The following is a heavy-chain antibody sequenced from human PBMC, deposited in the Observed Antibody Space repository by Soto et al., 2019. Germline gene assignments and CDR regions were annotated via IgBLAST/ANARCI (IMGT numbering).Heavy chain of an antibody. CDR2: IYYSGST. CDR3: AREANYYGSGSSQATYYYYYMDV. D-gene: IGHD3-10*01. V-gene: IGHV4-59*01. J-gene: IGHJ6*03. Sequence: PSETLSLTCTVSGGSISSYYWSWIRQPPGKGLEWIGYIYYSGSTNYNPSLKSRVTISVDTSKNQFSLKLSSVTAADTAVYYCAREANYYGSGSSQATYYYYYMDVWGKGTTVTVSS. CDR1: GGSISSYY.